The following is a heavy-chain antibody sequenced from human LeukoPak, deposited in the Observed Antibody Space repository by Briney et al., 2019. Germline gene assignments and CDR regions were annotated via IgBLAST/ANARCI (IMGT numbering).Heavy chain of an antibody. CDR3: AKEPGFGPTNDY. V-gene: IGHV3-30*02. CDR1: GFTFSSYG. J-gene: IGHJ4*02. D-gene: IGHD3-10*01. CDR2: ISYDGSNK. Sequence: GGSLRLSCAASGFTFSSYGMHWVRQAPGKGLEGVAFISYDGSNKYYADSVKGRFTISRDNSKNTLYLQMNSLRAEDTAVYYCAKEPGFGPTNDYWGQGTLVTVSS.